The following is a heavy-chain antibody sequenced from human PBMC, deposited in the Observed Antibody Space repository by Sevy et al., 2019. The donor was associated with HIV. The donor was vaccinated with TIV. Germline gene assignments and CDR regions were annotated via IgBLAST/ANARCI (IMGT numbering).Heavy chain of an antibody. V-gene: IGHV3-23*01. CDR3: AKDLAIVVWEAFDI. CDR2: ISGSGGST. Sequence: GGSLRLSCAASGFTVSNYAMSWVRQAPGKGLEWVSAISGSGGSTYYADSVKGRFTISRDNSKNMLYLQMNSLRAEDTAVYYCAKDLAIVVWEAFDIWGQGTMVTVSS. J-gene: IGHJ3*02. D-gene: IGHD3-22*01. CDR1: GFTVSNYA.